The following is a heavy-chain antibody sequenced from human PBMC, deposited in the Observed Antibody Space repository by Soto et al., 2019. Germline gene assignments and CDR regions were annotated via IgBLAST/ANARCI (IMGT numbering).Heavy chain of an antibody. CDR1: GGTFSSYA. J-gene: IGHJ5*02. CDR3: ARERKDYVWGSYSYWFDP. V-gene: IGHV1-69*13. Sequence: ASVKVSCKASGGTFSSYAISWVRQAPGQGLEWMGGIIPIFGTANYAQKFQGRVTITADESTSTAYMELSSLRSEDTAVYYCARERKDYVWGSYSYWFDPWGQGTLVTVSS. D-gene: IGHD3-16*01. CDR2: IIPIFGTA.